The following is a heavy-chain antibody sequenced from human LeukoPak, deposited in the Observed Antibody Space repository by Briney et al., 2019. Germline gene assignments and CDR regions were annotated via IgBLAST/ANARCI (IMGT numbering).Heavy chain of an antibody. Sequence: GGSLRLSCEASGFTFSNYDMIWVRQAPGKGLEWVTNIKQDGSEKYYVDSVKGRFTVSRDNARNSVFLQMNSLRAEDTAMYYCARVSNGNNFDYWGQGTLVTVSS. CDR3: ARVSNGNNFDY. CDR2: IKQDGSEK. CDR1: GFTFSNYD. V-gene: IGHV3-7*01. J-gene: IGHJ4*02.